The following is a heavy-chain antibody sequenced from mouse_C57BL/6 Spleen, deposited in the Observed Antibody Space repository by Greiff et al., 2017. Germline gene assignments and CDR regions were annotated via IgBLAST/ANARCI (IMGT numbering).Heavy chain of an antibody. CDR2: INPYNGDT. D-gene: IGHD1-1*01. V-gene: IGHV1-20*01. J-gene: IGHJ2*01. CDR1: GYSFTGYF. Sequence: QLQQSGPELVKPGDSVQISCKASGYSFTGYFMNWVMQSHGKSLEWIGRINPYNGDTFYNQKFKSKATLTVDKSSSTAHLELRSLTSEDSAVYYCARDYYGSDYWGQGTTLTVSS. CDR3: ARDYYGSDY.